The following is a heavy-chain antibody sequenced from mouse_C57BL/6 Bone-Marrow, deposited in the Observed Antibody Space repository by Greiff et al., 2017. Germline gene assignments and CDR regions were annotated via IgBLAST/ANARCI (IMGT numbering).Heavy chain of an antibody. CDR2: IYPRSGNT. CDR3: ARGGGATRGRYFDV. D-gene: IGHD6-1*01. J-gene: IGHJ1*03. Sequence: QVQLQQSGAELARPGASVKLSCTASGYTFTSYGISWVKQRTGQGLEWIGGIYPRSGNTYYNEKFKGKATRTADKSSSTAYMELRSLTSEDSAVYVCARGGGATRGRYFDVWGTGTTVTVSS. CDR1: GYTFTSYG. V-gene: IGHV1-81*01.